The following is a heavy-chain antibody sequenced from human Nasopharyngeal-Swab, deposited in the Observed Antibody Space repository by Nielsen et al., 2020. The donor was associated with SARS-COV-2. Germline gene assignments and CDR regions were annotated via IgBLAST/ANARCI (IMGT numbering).Heavy chain of an antibody. CDR3: ARGCGGDCYSGFDY. CDR2: ISSRSSTI. D-gene: IGHD2-21*02. J-gene: IGHJ4*02. V-gene: IGHV3-48*02. Sequence: VRQAPGKGLEWVSFISSRSSTIYYADSVKGRFTISRDNAKNSLYPQMNSLRDEDTAVYFCARGCGGDCYSGFDYWGQGTLVTVSS.